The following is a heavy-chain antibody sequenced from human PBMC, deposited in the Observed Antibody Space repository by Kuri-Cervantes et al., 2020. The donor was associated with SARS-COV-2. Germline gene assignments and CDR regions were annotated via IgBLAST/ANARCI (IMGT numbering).Heavy chain of an antibody. Sequence: GGSLRLSCAASGFTFSSYSMNWVRQAPGKGLEWVSSISSSSSYIYYADSVKGRFTISRDNSKNTLYLQMNSLRAEDTAVYYCARDGDIVVVREGFDYWGQGTLVTVSS. CDR2: ISSSSSYI. CDR1: GFTFSSYS. V-gene: IGHV3-21*01. D-gene: IGHD2-2*01. J-gene: IGHJ4*02. CDR3: ARDGDIVVVREGFDY.